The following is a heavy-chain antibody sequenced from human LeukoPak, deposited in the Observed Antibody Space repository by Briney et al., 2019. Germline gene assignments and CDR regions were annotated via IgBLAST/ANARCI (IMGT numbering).Heavy chain of an antibody. J-gene: IGHJ3*02. D-gene: IGHD1-26*01. CDR1: GGTFSSYA. CDR2: IIPILGIA. Sequence: ASVKVSCKASGGTFSSYAISWVRQAPGQGLEWMGRIIPILGIANYAQKFQGRVTITADKSTSTAYMELSSLRSEDTAVYYCASGTGSGNAFDIWGQGTMVTVSS. CDR3: ASGTGSGNAFDI. V-gene: IGHV1-69*04.